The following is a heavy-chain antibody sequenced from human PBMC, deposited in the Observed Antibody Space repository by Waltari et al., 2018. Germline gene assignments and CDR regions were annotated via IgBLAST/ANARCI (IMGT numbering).Heavy chain of an antibody. Sequence: QVQLVQSGAEVKKPGASVKVSCKASGYIFTSYDINWVRQAPGQGLEWMGGISPSFGTANYAEKFQGRGTITADKSTSTAYMELSSLRSEDTAVYYCARGGAQQLAFDYWGQGTLVTVSS. CDR3: ARGGAQQLAFDY. V-gene: IGHV1-69*06. D-gene: IGHD6-13*01. CDR2: ISPSFGTA. J-gene: IGHJ4*02. CDR1: GYIFTSYD.